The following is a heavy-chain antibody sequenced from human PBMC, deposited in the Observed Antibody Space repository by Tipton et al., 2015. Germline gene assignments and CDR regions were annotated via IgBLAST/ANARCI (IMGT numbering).Heavy chain of an antibody. J-gene: IGHJ6*02. CDR3: ARDLEHGMDV. Sequence: TLSLTCTVSGASLSNYYWNWIRQPPGKGLEWIGYIQYSGSTNYNPSFKSRVTISLDTSKNQFSLTLNSVTTADTAVYYCARDLEHGMDVWGQGTTVTVS. V-gene: IGHV4-59*01. CDR1: GASLSNYY. CDR2: IQYSGST.